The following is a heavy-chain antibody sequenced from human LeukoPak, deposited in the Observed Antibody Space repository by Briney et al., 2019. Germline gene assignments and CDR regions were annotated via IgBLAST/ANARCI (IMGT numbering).Heavy chain of an antibody. D-gene: IGHD3-10*01. J-gene: IGHJ5*02. V-gene: IGHV1-2*02. CDR1: GYIFTDYY. CDR3: VRDHVAIQWFGEGGFDP. Sequence: ASVKVSRKASGYIFTDYYVHWVRQAPGQGLEWMGWFNPDTGGTNSVQKFQGRVTMTGDTSLRTAYMELSRLTSDDTAVYYCVRDHVAIQWFGEGGFDPWGQGTLVTVSS. CDR2: FNPDTGGT.